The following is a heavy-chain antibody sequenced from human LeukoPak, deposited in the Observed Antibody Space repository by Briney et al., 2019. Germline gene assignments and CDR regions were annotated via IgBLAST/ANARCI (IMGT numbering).Heavy chain of an antibody. J-gene: IGHJ4*02. Sequence: GASVKVSCKASGYLFAAYFIHWVRQAPGQGLEWMGRINPNGGDTNYAQKFQGRVTMTGDTSISTAYMELSSLRSDDTAMYYCARVGFTSSWSNFDYWGQGTVVTVSS. CDR2: INPNGGDT. CDR1: GYLFAAYF. V-gene: IGHV1-2*06. CDR3: ARVGFTSSWSNFDY. D-gene: IGHD6-13*01.